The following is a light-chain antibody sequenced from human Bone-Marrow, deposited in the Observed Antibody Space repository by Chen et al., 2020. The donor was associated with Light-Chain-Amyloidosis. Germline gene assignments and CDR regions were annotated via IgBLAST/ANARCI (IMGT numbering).Light chain of an antibody. CDR3: QQRSHGPPHT. CDR2: DAS. Sequence: EIVLTQSPATLSLSPGERATLSCRASQSITTYLAWHQQKPGQAPRLLIHDASIRATGTPARFRGSGSGTDFIRTISSLEPEDYALNCCQQRSHGPPHTFGQGTRLEIK. J-gene: IGKJ2*01. V-gene: IGKV3-11*01. CDR1: QSITTY.